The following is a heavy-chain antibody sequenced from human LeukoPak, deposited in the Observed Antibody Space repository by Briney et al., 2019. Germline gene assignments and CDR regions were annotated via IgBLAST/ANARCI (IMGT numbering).Heavy chain of an antibody. D-gene: IGHD5-12*01. CDR3: AGHSGYWGVGFDY. V-gene: IGHV4-59*01. CDR2: IYYSGST. J-gene: IGHJ4*02. Sequence: SETLSLTCTVSGGSIRSYYWSWLRQPPGKGLEWIGYIYYSGSTNYNPSLMSRVTISVDTSKNQFSLKLSSVTAADTAVYYCAGHSGYWGVGFDYWGQGTPVTVSS. CDR1: GGSIRSYY.